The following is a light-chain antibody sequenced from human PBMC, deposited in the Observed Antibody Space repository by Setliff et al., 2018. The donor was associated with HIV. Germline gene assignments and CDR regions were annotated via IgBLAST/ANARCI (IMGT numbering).Light chain of an antibody. CDR1: GRDLGGFNF. J-gene: IGLJ1*01. CDR2: DVT. CDR3: CSSAGTYTSFFV. V-gene: IGLV2-11*01. Sequence: QSVLAQPASVSGSPGQSVSISCTGRGRDLGGFNFVSWYQLHPGKAPKLIIYDVTKRPSGVPDRSSGSKSANAASLTISGLQAEDEADYYCCSSAGTYTSFFVFGTGTKVTVL.